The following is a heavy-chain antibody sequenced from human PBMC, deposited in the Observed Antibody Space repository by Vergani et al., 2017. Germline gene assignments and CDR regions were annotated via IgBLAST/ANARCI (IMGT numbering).Heavy chain of an antibody. CDR2: ISYSGST. V-gene: IGHV4-39*01. CDR3: ACFIMITFGPSHH. J-gene: IGHJ4*02. D-gene: IGHD3-16*01. CDR1: GGSISSSRYY. Sequence: QLQLQESGPGLLKPSETLSLTCTVSGGSISSSRYYWGWIRQPPGKGLEWIGGISYSGSTYYNPSLKSRVTISVDTSKNQFSLKLSSVTAADTAVYYCACFIMITFGPSHHWGQGTLVTVSS.